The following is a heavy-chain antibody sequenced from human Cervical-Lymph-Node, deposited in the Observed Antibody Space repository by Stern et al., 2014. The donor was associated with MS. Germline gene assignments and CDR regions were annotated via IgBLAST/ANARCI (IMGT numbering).Heavy chain of an antibody. CDR1: GFSLIERGVC. Sequence: ESGPALVKPTETLTLTCLFSGFSLIERGVCVTWIRQPPGKALEWLAHIDWDGYKFYRRSLETRLTIARDTSKRQVFLTMTSMEPVDTGTYYCARIREDGYLDYWGQGVLVTVSS. D-gene: IGHD5-24*01. CDR3: ARIREDGYLDY. J-gene: IGHJ4*02. V-gene: IGHV2-70*17. CDR2: IDWDGYK.